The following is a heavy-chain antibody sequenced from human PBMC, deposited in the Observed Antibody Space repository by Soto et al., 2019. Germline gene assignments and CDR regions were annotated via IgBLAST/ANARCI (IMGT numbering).Heavy chain of an antibody. D-gene: IGHD6-19*01. CDR2: IIPIFGTA. CDR1: GGTFSSYA. V-gene: IGHV1-69*13. CDR3: ARDGIAVAGTETVFDY. J-gene: IGHJ4*02. Sequence: ASVKVSCKASGGTFSSYAISWVRQAPGQGLEWMGGIIPIFGTANYAQKFQGRVTITADESTSTAYMELSSLRSEDTAVYYCARDGIAVAGTETVFDYWGQGTLVTVSS.